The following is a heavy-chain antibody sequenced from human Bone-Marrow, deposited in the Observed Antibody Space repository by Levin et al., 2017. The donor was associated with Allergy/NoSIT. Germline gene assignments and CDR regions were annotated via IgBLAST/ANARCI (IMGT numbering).Heavy chain of an antibody. CDR3: TSDDTGGWPTFDY. CDR1: GFTFTKAW. Sequence: GGSLRLSCAASGFTFTKAWLTWVRQAPGKGLEWVGRIKSKTDGGTIDYAAAVKGRFTISRDDSKYTVSLQMNSLRSEDTAVYFCTSDDTGGWPTFDYWGQGALVAVSS. D-gene: IGHD6-19*01. CDR2: IKSKTDGGTI. V-gene: IGHV3-15*01. J-gene: IGHJ4*02.